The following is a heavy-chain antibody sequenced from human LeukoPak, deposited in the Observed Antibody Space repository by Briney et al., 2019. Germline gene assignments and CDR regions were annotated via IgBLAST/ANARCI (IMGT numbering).Heavy chain of an antibody. D-gene: IGHD6-13*01. Sequence: GESLRLSCVASGFTFSSYGMHWVRQAPGKGLEWVTVISYDGSGDKYCADSVKGRFTISRDNSENTVYLQMNSLRAEDTAVYYCATMDIAAPAGDYWGQGTLVTVSS. V-gene: IGHV3-30*03. CDR1: GFTFSSYG. CDR2: ISYDGSGDK. CDR3: ATMDIAAPAGDY. J-gene: IGHJ4*02.